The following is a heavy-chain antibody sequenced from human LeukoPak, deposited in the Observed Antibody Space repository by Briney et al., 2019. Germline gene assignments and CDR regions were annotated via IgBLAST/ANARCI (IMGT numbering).Heavy chain of an antibody. CDR2: ISYDGSNK. D-gene: IGHD4-17*01. CDR1: GFTFSSYG. J-gene: IGHJ4*02. CDR3: ATATVTTSLTNDY. Sequence: GGSLRLSCAASGFTFSSYGMHWVRQAPGKGLEWVAVISYDGSNKYYADSVKGRFTISRDNSKNTLYLQMNSLRAEDTAVYYCATATVTTSLTNDYWGQGTLVTVSS. V-gene: IGHV3-30*03.